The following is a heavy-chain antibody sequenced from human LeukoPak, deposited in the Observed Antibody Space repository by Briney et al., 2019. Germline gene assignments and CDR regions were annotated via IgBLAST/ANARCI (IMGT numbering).Heavy chain of an antibody. D-gene: IGHD1-26*01. CDR1: GFTFSTFA. J-gene: IGHJ4*02. CDR3: ARVTGIVGAWDY. CDR2: IFPSGGEI. Sequence: GGSLRLSCAASGFTFSTFAMIWVRQPPGKGLEWVSSIFPSGGEIHYADSVRGRFTISRDNAKNSLYLQMNSLRAEDTAVYYCARVTGIVGAWDYWGQGTLVTVSS. V-gene: IGHV3-21*01.